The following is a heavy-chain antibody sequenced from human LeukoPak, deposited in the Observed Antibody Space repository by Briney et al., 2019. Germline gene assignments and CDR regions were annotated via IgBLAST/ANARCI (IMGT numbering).Heavy chain of an antibody. CDR2: INWNGGST. CDR1: GFTFDDYG. V-gene: IGHV3-20*04. CDR3: AKCWDTAMVTDAFDI. J-gene: IGHJ3*02. Sequence: PGGSLRLSCAASGFTFDDYGMSWVRQAPGKGLEWVPGINWNGGSTGYADSVKGRFTISRDNSKNTLYLQLNSLRAEDSAVYFCAKCWDTAMVTDAFDIWGQGTLVTVSS. D-gene: IGHD5-18*01.